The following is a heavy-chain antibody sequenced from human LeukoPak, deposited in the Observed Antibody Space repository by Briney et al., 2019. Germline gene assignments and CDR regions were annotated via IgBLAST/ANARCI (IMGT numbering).Heavy chain of an antibody. Sequence: ASVKVSCKTSGGTFSSYAISWVRQAPGQGLEWMGGIIPIFGTPNYAQKFQGRVTITADESTSTAYMELSSLRSEDTAVYYCARAVYYDILTGYPTHRAFDYWGQGTLVAVSS. V-gene: IGHV1-69*13. CDR1: GGTFSSYA. J-gene: IGHJ4*02. D-gene: IGHD3-9*01. CDR3: ARAVYYDILTGYPTHRAFDY. CDR2: IIPIFGTP.